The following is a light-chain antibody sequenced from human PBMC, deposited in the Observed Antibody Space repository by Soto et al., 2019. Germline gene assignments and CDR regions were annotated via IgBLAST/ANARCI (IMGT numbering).Light chain of an antibody. CDR2: GAS. CDR1: QSISSSF. CDR3: QLSQQRSSWPPIA. J-gene: IGKJ5*01. Sequence: EIVLTQSPGILSLSPEERASLSCGASQSISSSFLAWYQQKPGQAPRLLIYGASSRATGIPDRFSGTGSETDFTLTISRLEPEDFAVYYCQLSQQRSSWPPIAFGQGTRLEIK. V-gene: IGKV3-20*01.